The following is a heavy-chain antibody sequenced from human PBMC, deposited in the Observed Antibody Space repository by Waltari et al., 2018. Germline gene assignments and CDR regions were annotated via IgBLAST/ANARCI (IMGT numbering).Heavy chain of an antibody. J-gene: IGHJ4*02. V-gene: IGHV4-34*01. Sequence: QVQLQQWGAGLLKPSETLSLTCAVYGGSFSGYYWSWIRQPPGKGPEWIGEINRSGSTNHNPSLKSRVTISVDTSKNQFSLKLSYVTAADTAVYYCASREGVATLNYWGQGTLVTVSS. D-gene: IGHD5-12*01. CDR3: ASREGVATLNY. CDR1: GGSFSGYY. CDR2: INRSGST.